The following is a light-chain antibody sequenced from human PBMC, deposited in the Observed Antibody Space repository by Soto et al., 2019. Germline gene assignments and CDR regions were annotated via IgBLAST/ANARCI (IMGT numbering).Light chain of an antibody. CDR2: QPS. Sequence: VLARSAATRSSFPRERVMLCWRASHYINTRLAWYQHRPGQAPRLLIYQPSIRAAGIPARFSASESGLESPLSISSVQSEYFAVYHCQQYHNWPPITFRQGTRLEIK. J-gene: IGKJ5*01. CDR1: HYINTR. CDR3: QQYHNWPPIT. V-gene: IGKV3D-15*01.